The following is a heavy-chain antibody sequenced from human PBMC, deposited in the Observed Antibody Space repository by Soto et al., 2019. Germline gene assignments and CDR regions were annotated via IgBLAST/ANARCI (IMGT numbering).Heavy chain of an antibody. CDR1: GFTFSSYW. CDR2: INSDGSST. CDR3: ARDLGGGDFYYYYYGMDV. D-gene: IGHD1-26*01. J-gene: IGHJ6*02. Sequence: SCAASGFTFSSYWMHWVRQAPGKGLVWVSRINSDGSSTSYADSVKGRFTISRDNAKNTLYLQMNSLRAEDTAVYYCARDLGGGDFYYYYYGMDVWGQGTTVTVSS. V-gene: IGHV3-74*01.